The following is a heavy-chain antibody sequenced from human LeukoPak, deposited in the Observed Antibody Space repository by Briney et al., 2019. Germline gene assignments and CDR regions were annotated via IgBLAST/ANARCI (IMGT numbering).Heavy chain of an antibody. Sequence: ASVNVSCKASRYTFTNYCMHGVRQAPGQGLEWMVIINPTGGSTRYAQKFQDRFTITRDTSTSTVYMELSSLRSEDTAMYYCARTPLAGTGYFEYWGQGTLVTVSS. CDR2: INPTGGST. CDR3: ARTPLAGTGYFEY. CDR1: RYTFTNYC. J-gene: IGHJ4*02. V-gene: IGHV1-46*01. D-gene: IGHD6-19*01.